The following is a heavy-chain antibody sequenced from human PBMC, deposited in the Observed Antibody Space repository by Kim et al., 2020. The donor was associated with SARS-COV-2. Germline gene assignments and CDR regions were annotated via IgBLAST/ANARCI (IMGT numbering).Heavy chain of an antibody. J-gene: IGHJ6*03. V-gene: IGHV4-34*01. D-gene: IGHD6-25*01. Sequence: SPSLKSLVTISVDTSKNQFSLKLSSVTAADTAVYYCARGGQRRRGGYMDVWGKGTTVTVSS. CDR3: ARGGQRRRGGYMDV.